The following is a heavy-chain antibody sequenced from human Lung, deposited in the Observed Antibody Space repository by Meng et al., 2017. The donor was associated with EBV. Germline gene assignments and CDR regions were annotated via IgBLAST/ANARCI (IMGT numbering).Heavy chain of an antibody. CDR3: ARTNDGDYNWFDP. CDR1: GGSISSGGFY. D-gene: IGHD4-17*01. Sequence: VHSRECGPDLVKPYPLRSLPCTVSGGSISSGGFYWSWIRQNQGKGMEWIGHSYSSGSTYYNPSLRSRVAISIDTSKNQFSLKLTSVTAADKAVYFCARTNDGDYNWFDPWGQGTLVTVSS. J-gene: IGHJ5*02. V-gene: IGHV4-31*03. CDR2: SYSSGST.